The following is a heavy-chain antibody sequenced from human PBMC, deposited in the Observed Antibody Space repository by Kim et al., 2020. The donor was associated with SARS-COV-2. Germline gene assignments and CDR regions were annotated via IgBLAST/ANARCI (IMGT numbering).Heavy chain of an antibody. CDR1: GFTFSNAW. CDR2: IKSKTDGGTT. CDR3: TTDNPRVVVAATPYYYGMDV. J-gene: IGHJ6*02. Sequence: GGSLRLSCAASGFTFSNAWMSWVRQAPGKGLEWVGRIKSKTDGGTTDYAAPVKGRFTISRDDSKNTLYLQMNSLKTEDTAVYYCTTDNPRVVVAATPYYYGMDVWGQGTTVTVSS. D-gene: IGHD2-15*01. V-gene: IGHV3-15*01.